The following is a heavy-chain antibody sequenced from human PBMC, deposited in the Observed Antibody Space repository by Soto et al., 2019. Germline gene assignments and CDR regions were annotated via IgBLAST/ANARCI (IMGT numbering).Heavy chain of an antibody. CDR3: ARDRVVRGVIAHDAFDI. V-gene: IGHV4-31*03. CDR1: GGSISSGGYY. Sequence: PSATLSLTCTVSGGSISSGGYYWSWIRQHPGKGRGGIGDIYYSGSTYYNPSLKSRVTISVDTSMNQFSLKLSSVRAADTAVYYCARDRVVRGVIAHDAFDIWGQGTMVTVS. CDR2: IYYSGST. J-gene: IGHJ3*02. D-gene: IGHD3-10*01.